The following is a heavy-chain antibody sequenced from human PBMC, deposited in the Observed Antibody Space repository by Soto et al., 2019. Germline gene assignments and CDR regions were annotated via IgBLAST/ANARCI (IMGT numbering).Heavy chain of an antibody. CDR3: ATEGGVGYDSTWGDF. CDR1: GVSLSTYG. V-gene: IGHV3-33*01. J-gene: IGHJ4*02. Sequence: QVQLVQSGGGVVQPGRSLRLSCVASGVSLSTYGMHWVRQAPGKGLERVASIWHDGRYEFHADSVKGRFAISRDNSKNSLYLQMTSLRVEDTAMYYCATEGGVGYDSTWGDFWGQGTLVTVSS. D-gene: IGHD5-12*01. CDR2: IWHDGRYE.